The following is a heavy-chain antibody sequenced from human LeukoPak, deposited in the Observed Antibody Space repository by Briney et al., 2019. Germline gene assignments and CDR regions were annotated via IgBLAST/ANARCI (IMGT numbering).Heavy chain of an antibody. CDR3: ARDGVAAAGDAFDI. CDR1: GDSVSSNSAA. D-gene: IGHD6-13*01. Sequence: SQTLSLTCAISGDSVSSNSAAWNWIRQTPSRGLEWLGRTYYRSKWYNDYAVSMKSRLTITPDTSKNQFSLQLNSVTPEDTAVYYCARDGVAAAGDAFDIWGQGTMVTVSS. CDR2: TYYRSKWYN. J-gene: IGHJ3*02. V-gene: IGHV6-1*01.